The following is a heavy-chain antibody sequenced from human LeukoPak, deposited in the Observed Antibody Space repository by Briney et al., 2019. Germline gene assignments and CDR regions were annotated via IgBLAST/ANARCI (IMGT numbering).Heavy chain of an antibody. Sequence: ASVKVSCKASGGTFSSYAISWVRQAPGQGLEWMGIINPSGGSTSYAQKFQGRVTMTRDTSTSTVYMELSSLRSEDTAVYYCASGIRYFDWFHLGYGMDVWGQGTTVTVSS. CDR3: ASGIRYFDWFHLGYGMDV. J-gene: IGHJ6*02. CDR2: INPSGGST. CDR1: GGTFSSYA. D-gene: IGHD3-9*01. V-gene: IGHV1-46*01.